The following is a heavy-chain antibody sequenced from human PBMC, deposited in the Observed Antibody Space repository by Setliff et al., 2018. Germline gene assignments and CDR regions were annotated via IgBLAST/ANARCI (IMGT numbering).Heavy chain of an antibody. V-gene: IGHV3-13*01. J-gene: IGHJ4*02. D-gene: IGHD5-18*01. Sequence: PGGSLRLSCAASGFTFSRYDMQWVRQVRGKGLEWVSAIGTSGDTYYPDSLKGRFTISREDARNSLYLQMNSLRAEDTATYYCSRHGNVDTFDYWGQGTLVTVSS. CDR3: SRHGNVDTFDY. CDR1: GFTFSRYD. CDR2: IGTSGDT.